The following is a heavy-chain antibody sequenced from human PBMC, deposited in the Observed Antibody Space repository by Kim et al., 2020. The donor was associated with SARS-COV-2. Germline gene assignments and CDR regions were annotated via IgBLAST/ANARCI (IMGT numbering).Heavy chain of an antibody. J-gene: IGHJ1*01. Sequence: YYADSVKGRFTISRDNSKNTLYLQMNSLRAEDTAVYYCARESGTREYFQHWGQGTLVTVSS. V-gene: IGHV3-30*01. D-gene: IGHD6-13*01. CDR3: ARESGTREYFQH.